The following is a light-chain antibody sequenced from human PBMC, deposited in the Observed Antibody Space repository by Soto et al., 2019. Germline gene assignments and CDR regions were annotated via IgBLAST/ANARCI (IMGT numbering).Light chain of an antibody. CDR1: SSYLGGHNY. CDR3: SSYADSSTVV. J-gene: IGLJ2*01. V-gene: IGLV2-14*03. Sequence: QSALTQVASVSASPGQSITISCTGTSSYLGGHNYVSWCQQHPGKAPKLMIYNIDYRPSGVSNRFSGSKSGNTASLTISGLQADDEAYYYCSSYADSSTVVFGGGTKLTVL. CDR2: NID.